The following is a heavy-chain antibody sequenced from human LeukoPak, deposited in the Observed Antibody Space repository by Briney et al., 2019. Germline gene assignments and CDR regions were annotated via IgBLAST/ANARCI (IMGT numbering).Heavy chain of an antibody. D-gene: IGHD5-18*01. CDR3: ARKGTAMVGNWFDP. V-gene: IGHV4-39*07. CDR2: IYYSGST. J-gene: IGHJ5*02. CDR1: GGSISSSSYY. Sequence: SETLSLTCTVSGGSISSSSYYWGWIRQPPGKGLEWIGSIYYSGSTYYNPSLKSRVTISVDTSKNQFSLKLSSVTAADTAVYYCARKGTAMVGNWFDPWGQGTLVTVSS.